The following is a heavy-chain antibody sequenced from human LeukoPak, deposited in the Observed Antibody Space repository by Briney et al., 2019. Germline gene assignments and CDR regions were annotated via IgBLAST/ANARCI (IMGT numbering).Heavy chain of an antibody. CDR3: ARVTLRGSKYNWFDP. Sequence: ASVKVSCKASGGTFSSHVISWVRQAPGQGLEWMGRITPILGTTNYAQKFQGRVTITADKSTSTAYMELSSLRSEDTAVYYCARVTLRGSKYNWFDPWGQGTLATVSS. V-gene: IGHV1-69*04. J-gene: IGHJ5*02. D-gene: IGHD1-26*01. CDR2: ITPILGTT. CDR1: GGTFSSHV.